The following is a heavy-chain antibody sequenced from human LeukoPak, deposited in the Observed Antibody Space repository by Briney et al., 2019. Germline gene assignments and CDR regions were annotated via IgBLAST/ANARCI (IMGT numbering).Heavy chain of an antibody. CDR1: GFTFSSYA. J-gene: IGHJ6*01. CDR3: AKGGATNYYYYGMDV. V-gene: IGHV3-23*01. CDR2: ISGSGGST. Sequence: GASLRLSCAASGFTFSSYAMSWVRQAPGKGLEWVSAISGSGGSTYYADSVRGRFTISRDNSKNTLYLQMNSLRGEDTAVYYCAKGGATNYYYYGMDVWGQGTTVTVSS. D-gene: IGHD1-26*01.